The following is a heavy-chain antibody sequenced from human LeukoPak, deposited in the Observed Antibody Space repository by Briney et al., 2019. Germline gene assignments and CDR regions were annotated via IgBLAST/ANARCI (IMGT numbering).Heavy chain of an antibody. CDR2: IYYSGNT. Sequence: SETLSLTCTVSSGSISSSSYYWGWIRQPPGKGLEWIGTIYYSGNTYYNPSLKSRVTISVDTSKNQFSLKLNSVTAADTAVYYCARQQVVGGYNFWSGYYAVVFDYWGQGTLVTVSS. V-gene: IGHV4-39*01. J-gene: IGHJ4*02. D-gene: IGHD3-3*01. CDR3: ARQQVVGGYNFWSGYYAVVFDY. CDR1: SGSISSSSYY.